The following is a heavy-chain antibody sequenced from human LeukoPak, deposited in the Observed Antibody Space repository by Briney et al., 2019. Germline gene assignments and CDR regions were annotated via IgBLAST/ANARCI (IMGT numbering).Heavy chain of an antibody. J-gene: IGHJ4*02. CDR3: ARDGPHYGWGPEDFDY. D-gene: IGHD3-10*01. CDR1: GFTFSSYG. Sequence: GGSLRLSCAASGFTFSSYGMNWVRQAPGKGLEWISSISSSSSYIYYADSVKGRFTISRDNAKNSLYLQMNSLRAEDTAVYYCARDGPHYGWGPEDFDYWGQGTLVTVSS. V-gene: IGHV3-21*01. CDR2: ISSSSSYI.